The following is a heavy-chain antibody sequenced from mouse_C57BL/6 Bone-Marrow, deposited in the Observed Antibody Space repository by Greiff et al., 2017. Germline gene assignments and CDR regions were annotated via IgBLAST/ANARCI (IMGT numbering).Heavy chain of an antibody. D-gene: IGHD1-1*01. CDR1: GYTFTSYW. J-gene: IGHJ3*01. V-gene: IGHV1-55*01. CDR2: IYPGSGST. Sequence: QVQLQQPGAELVKPGASVKMSCKASGYTFTSYWITWVKQRPGQGLEWIGDIYPGSGSTNYNEKFKSKATLTVDTSSSTAYMQLSSLSSADSAVYNGARSPDYYYDSSDAYWGQGTLVTVSA. CDR3: ARSPDYYYDSSDAY.